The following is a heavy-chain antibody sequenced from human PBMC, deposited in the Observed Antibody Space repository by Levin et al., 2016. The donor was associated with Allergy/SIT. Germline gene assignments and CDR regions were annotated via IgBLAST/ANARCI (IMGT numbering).Heavy chain of an antibody. CDR3: AKSTYYYDSSDY. Sequence: SVKVSCKASGGTFSSHGISWVRQAPGQGLEWMGGIIPILGTANYAQKFQGRVTITADKSTSTAYMELSSLRSEDTAVYYCAKSTYYYDSSDYWGQGTLVTVSS. D-gene: IGHD3-22*01. CDR2: IIPILGTA. CDR1: GGTFSSHG. V-gene: IGHV1-69*06. J-gene: IGHJ4*02.